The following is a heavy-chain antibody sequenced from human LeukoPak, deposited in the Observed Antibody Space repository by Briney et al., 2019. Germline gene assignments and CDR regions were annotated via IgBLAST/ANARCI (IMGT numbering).Heavy chain of an antibody. V-gene: IGHV1-18*01. Sequence: ASVKVSCKASGYTFTSYGISWVRQAPGQGLEWMGWISAYNGNTNYAQKLQGRVTMTTDTSTSTAYMELRSLRSDDTAVYYCARARAEGVFDWLLLANFDYWGQGTLVTVSS. D-gene: IGHD3-9*01. CDR2: ISAYNGNT. CDR3: ARARAEGVFDWLLLANFDY. CDR1: GYTFTSYG. J-gene: IGHJ4*02.